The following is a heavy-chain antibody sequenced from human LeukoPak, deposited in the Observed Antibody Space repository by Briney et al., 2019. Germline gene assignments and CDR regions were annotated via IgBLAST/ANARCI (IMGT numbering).Heavy chain of an antibody. CDR2: IYYSGST. CDR1: GGSISSYY. D-gene: IGHD1-26*01. J-gene: IGHJ4*02. CDR3: ARGQTEHY. V-gene: IGHV4-59*01. Sequence: PSETLSLTCTVSGGSISSYYWSWIRQPPGKGLEWIGYIYYSGSTNYNPSLKSRVTISVDTSKNQFSLKLSSVTAADTAVYYCARGQTEHYWGQGTLVTVSS.